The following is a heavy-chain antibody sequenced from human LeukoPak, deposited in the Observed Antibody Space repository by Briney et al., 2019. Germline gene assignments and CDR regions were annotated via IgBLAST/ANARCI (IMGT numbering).Heavy chain of an antibody. V-gene: IGHV4-31*03. CDR3: ARVAYGDYYFDY. Sequence: SETLSLTCTVSGGSISSGGYYWSWIRQHPGKGLEWIGYIYYSGSTYYNPSLKSRVTISVDTSKNQFSLKLNSVTAADTAVYYCARVAYGDYYFDYWGQGTLVTVSS. CDR2: IYYSGST. D-gene: IGHD4-17*01. J-gene: IGHJ4*02. CDR1: GGSISSGGYY.